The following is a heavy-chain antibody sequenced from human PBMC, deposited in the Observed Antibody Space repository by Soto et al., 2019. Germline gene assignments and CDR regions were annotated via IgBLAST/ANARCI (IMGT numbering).Heavy chain of an antibody. J-gene: IGHJ3*02. CDR1: GFTFSDHY. CDR2: TRNKANSYTT. V-gene: IGHV3-72*01. Sequence: GGSLRLSCAASGFTFSDHYMDWVRQAPGKGLEWVGRTRNKANSYTTEYAASVKGRFTISRDDSKNSLYLQMNSLKTEDTAVYYCAKTSGWYAFDIWGQGTMVTVSS. CDR3: AKTSGWYAFDI. D-gene: IGHD6-19*01.